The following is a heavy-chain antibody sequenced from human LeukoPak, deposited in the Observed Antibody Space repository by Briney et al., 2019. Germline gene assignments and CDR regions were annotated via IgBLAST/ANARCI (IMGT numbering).Heavy chain of an antibody. CDR3: TSGLIAVAASAFDY. CDR2: IRSKANSYAT. V-gene: IGHV3-73*01. J-gene: IGHJ4*02. D-gene: IGHD6-19*01. Sequence: PGGSLRLSCAASGFTFSGSAMHWVRQASGKGLEWVGRIRSKANSYATAYAASVKGRFTISRDDSKNTVYLQMNSLKTEDTAVYYCTSGLIAVAASAFDYWGQGALVTVSS. CDR1: GFTFSGSA.